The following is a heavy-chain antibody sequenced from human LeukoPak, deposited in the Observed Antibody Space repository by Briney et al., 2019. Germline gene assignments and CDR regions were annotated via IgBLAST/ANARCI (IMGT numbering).Heavy chain of an antibody. CDR1: GYTFTSYD. J-gene: IGHJ4*02. CDR2: MNPNSGNT. V-gene: IGHV1-8*01. Sequence: ASVKVSCKASGYTFTSYDINWVRQATGQGLEWMGWMNPNSGNTGYAQKFQGRVTMTRNTSISTAYMELSSLRSEDTAVYYCARMSQAATIDGFDYWGQGTLVTVSS. CDR3: ARMSQAATIDGFDY. D-gene: IGHD5-12*01.